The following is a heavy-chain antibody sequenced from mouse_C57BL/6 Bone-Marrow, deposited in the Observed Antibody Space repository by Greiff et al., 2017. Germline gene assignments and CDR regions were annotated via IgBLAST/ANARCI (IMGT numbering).Heavy chain of an antibody. CDR2: IDPANGNT. Sequence: EVQLVESVAELVRPGASVKLSCTASGFNIKNTYMPWVKQRPEQGLEWIGRIDPANGNTKYAPKFQGKATITADTSSNTAYLQLSSLTSEDTAIYYCAAIYPLYWGQGTTLTVSS. D-gene: IGHD2-1*01. CDR3: AAIYPLY. V-gene: IGHV14-3*01. J-gene: IGHJ2*01. CDR1: GFNIKNTY.